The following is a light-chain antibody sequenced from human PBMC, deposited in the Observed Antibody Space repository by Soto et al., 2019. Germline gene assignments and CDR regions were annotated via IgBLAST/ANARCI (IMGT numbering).Light chain of an antibody. V-gene: IGKV1-13*02. CDR1: QGFSSG. CDR2: DAS. Sequence: AIQLTQSPSSLSASVGDRVTITCRASQGFSSGLAWFQQKPGKAPKLLIYDASSLESGVPSRFSGSESGTDFTLTTTTLQPEDFATYYCQQFDTSSIIFGQGTRLEIK. CDR3: QQFDTSSII. J-gene: IGKJ5*01.